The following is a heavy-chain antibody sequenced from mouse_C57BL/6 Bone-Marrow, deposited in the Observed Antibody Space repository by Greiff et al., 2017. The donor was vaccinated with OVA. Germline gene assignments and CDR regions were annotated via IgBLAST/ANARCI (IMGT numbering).Heavy chain of an antibody. CDR2: INPNNGGT. J-gene: IGHJ2*01. CDR3: ASRYDYDWRIDY. Sequence: EVQLQQSGPELLNPRAPVKISCKPSGYTFTDYDMNWVKQSHGKSLEWIGDINPNNGGTSYNKKFKGKATLTVDKSSSTDYMELRSLTSEDYAVYYGASRYDYDWRIDYWGEVTTLTVSS. CDR1: GYTFTDYD. V-gene: IGHV1-26*01. D-gene: IGHD2-4*01.